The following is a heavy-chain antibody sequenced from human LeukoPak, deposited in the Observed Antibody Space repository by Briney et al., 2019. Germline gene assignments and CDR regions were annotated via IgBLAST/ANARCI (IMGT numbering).Heavy chain of an antibody. CDR2: IKSKTDGGTT. V-gene: IGHV3-15*01. CDR1: GFTFSNAW. J-gene: IGHJ6*02. D-gene: IGHD3-3*01. Sequence: PGGSLRLSCAASGFTFSNAWMSWVRQAPGKGLEWVGRIKSKTDGGTTDYAAPVKGRFTISRDDSKNTLYLQMNSLKTEDTAVYYCTTRYYGPLYYYGMDVWGQGTTVTVSS. CDR3: TTRYYGPLYYYGMDV.